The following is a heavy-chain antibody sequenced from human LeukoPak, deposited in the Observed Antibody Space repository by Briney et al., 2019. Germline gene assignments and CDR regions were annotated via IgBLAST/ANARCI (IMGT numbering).Heavy chain of an antibody. CDR3: ARAPWVYYYYMDV. Sequence: SETLSLTCTVSGDSISSSNSYRGWIRQPPGKGLEWIGSLYYSGSSYYNPSLKSRVTISVDTSKNQFSLKLSSVTAADTAVYYCARAPWVYYYYMDVWGKGTTVTVSS. CDR2: LYYSGSS. D-gene: IGHD7-27*01. J-gene: IGHJ6*03. V-gene: IGHV4-39*07. CDR1: GDSISSSNSY.